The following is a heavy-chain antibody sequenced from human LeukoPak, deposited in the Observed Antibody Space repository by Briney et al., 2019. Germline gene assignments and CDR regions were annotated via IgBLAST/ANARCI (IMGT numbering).Heavy chain of an antibody. CDR1: GGSILSTNW. D-gene: IGHD1-26*01. CDR2: VYLNGAT. Sequence: PSGTLSLTCAVSGGSILSTNWWSWVGQPPGKGLGWIGEVYLNGATNYNPSVEGRVTMSIDKSKHHLSLEVISVTAADTAMYYCTRESGALSPFGFWGQGTLVTVSS. V-gene: IGHV4-4*02. J-gene: IGHJ4*02. CDR3: TRESGALSPFGF.